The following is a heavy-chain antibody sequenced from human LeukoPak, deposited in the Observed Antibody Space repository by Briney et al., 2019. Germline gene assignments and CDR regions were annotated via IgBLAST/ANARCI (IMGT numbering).Heavy chain of an antibody. J-gene: IGHJ4*02. CDR1: GGSISSYY. D-gene: IGHD6-19*01. CDR2: IYYSGST. V-gene: IGHV4-59*01. Sequence: PSETLSLTCTVSGGSISSYYWSWIRQPPGKGLEWIGYIYYSGSTNYNPSLKSRVTISVDTSKNQFSLKLSSVTAADTAVYYCASTRSSGWCLYYFDYWGQGTLVTVSS. CDR3: ASTRSSGWCLYYFDY.